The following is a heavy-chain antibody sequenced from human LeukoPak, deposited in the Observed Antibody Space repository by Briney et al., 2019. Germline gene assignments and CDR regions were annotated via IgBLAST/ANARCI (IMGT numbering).Heavy chain of an antibody. D-gene: IGHD6-13*01. V-gene: IGHV4-59*01. CDR3: ARVVAAAGPPFDY. J-gene: IGHJ4*02. CDR1: GGSISSYY. Sequence: SETLSLTCTVSGGSISSYYWSWIRQPPGKGLEWIGYIYYSGSTNYNPSLKSRVTISVDTSKNQFSLKLSSVTAADTAVYYCARVVAAAGPPFDYWGQGTLVIVSS. CDR2: IYYSGST.